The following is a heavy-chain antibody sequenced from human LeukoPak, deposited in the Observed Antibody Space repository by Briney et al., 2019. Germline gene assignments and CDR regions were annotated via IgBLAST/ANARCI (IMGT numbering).Heavy chain of an antibody. D-gene: IGHD3-10*01. J-gene: IGHJ4*02. V-gene: IGHV1-18*01. CDR1: GHTFTSYG. CDR3: AREEYLSGSYVDD. CDR2: INVHKGNT. Sequence: ASVKVSCKASGHTFTSYGISWVRQAPGQGLEWIGWINVHKGNTNYAQKFQGRVTMTADTSTSTVYMELRSLTSDDTAVYCAREEYLSGSYVDDWGQGTLVTVSS.